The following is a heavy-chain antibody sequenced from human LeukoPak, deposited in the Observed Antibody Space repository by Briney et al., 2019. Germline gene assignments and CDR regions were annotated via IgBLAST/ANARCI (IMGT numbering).Heavy chain of an antibody. Sequence: ASVKVSCKASGGTFSSYAISWVRQAPGQGLEWMGRIIPILGIANYAQKFQGRVTITADKSTSTAYMELSSLRSEDTAVYYCARDLNGYRYYYGMDVWGQGTTVTVSS. CDR3: ARDLNGYRYYYGMDV. V-gene: IGHV1-69*04. D-gene: IGHD3-9*01. CDR2: IIPILGIA. J-gene: IGHJ6*02. CDR1: GGTFSSYA.